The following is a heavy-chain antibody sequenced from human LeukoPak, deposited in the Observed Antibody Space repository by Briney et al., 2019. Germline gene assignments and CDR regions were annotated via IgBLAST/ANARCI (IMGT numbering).Heavy chain of an antibody. CDR2: ISGSGGST. D-gene: IGHD3-22*01. CDR1: GFTFSSYA. CDR3: AKGSYYDSSGSFYFDY. Sequence: GGSLRLSCAASGFTFSSYAMSWVRQALGKGLEWVSAISGSGGSTYYADSVKGRFTISRDNSKNTLYVQVNSLGTEDTAAYYCAKGSYYDSSGSFYFDYWGQGALVTVSS. V-gene: IGHV3-23*01. J-gene: IGHJ4*02.